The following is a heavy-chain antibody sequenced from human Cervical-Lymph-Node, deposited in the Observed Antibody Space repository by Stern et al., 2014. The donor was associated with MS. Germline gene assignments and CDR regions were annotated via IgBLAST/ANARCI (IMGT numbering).Heavy chain of an antibody. Sequence: EMQLVESGGGLVQPGGSLRLSCAASGLTVSSNYMSWVRQAPGKGLEWVSVIYSGGSTYYAYSVKGRFTISRDNSKNTLYLQMNSLRAEDTAVYYCARGPVVPAAISYYYYGMDVWGQGTTVTVSS. CDR3: ARGPVVPAAISYYYYGMDV. V-gene: IGHV3-66*02. CDR2: IYSGGST. D-gene: IGHD2-2*01. CDR1: GLTVSSNY. J-gene: IGHJ6*02.